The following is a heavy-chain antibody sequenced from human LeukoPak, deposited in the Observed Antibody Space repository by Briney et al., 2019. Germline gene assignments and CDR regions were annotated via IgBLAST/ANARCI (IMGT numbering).Heavy chain of an antibody. V-gene: IGHV4-59*05. CDR2: IYYSGST. Sequence: PGGSLRLSCAASGFTFSSYSMNWIRQPPGKGLEWIGSIYYSGSTYYNPSLKSRVTISVDTSKNQFSLKLSSVTAADMAVYYCAACSGWLNWGQGTLVTVSS. J-gene: IGHJ4*02. D-gene: IGHD6-19*01. CDR1: GFTFSSYS. CDR3: AACSGWLN.